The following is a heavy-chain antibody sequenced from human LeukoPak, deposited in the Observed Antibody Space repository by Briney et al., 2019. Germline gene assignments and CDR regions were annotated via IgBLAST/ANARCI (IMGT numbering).Heavy chain of an antibody. CDR2: IRYDGSNK. CDR1: GFTFSSYG. D-gene: IGHD4-11*01. Sequence: PGGSLRLSCAASGFTFSSYGVHWVRQAPGKGLEWVAFIRYDGSNKYYADSVKGRFTISRDNSKNTLYLQMNSLRAEDTAAYYCAKANYSNGGYYFDYWGQGTLVTVSS. V-gene: IGHV3-30*02. J-gene: IGHJ4*02. CDR3: AKANYSNGGYYFDY.